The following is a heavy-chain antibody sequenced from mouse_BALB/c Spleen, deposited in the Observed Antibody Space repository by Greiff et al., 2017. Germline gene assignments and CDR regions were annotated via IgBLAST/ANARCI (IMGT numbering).Heavy chain of an antibody. CDR3: ARGGTMITNYAMDY. J-gene: IGHJ4*01. Sequence: VQLQQSGAELVKPGASVKLSCTASGFNIKDTYMHWVKQRPEQGLEWIGRIDPANGNTKYDPKFQGKATITADTSSNTAYLQLSSLTSEDTAVYYCARGGTMITNYAMDYWGQGTSVTVSS. V-gene: IGHV14-3*02. D-gene: IGHD2-4*01. CDR2: IDPANGNT. CDR1: GFNIKDTY.